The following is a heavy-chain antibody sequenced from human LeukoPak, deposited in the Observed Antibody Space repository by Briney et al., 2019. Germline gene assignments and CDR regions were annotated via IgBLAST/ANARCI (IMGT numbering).Heavy chain of an antibody. CDR1: GYTFSNYG. D-gene: IGHD2-2*02. J-gene: IGHJ5*02. Sequence: GASVKVSCKASGYTFSNYGISWVRQAPGQGLEWMGWISGDTGNANYAQNLQGRVTMTTVTSTRTAYMELRSLRSDDTAVCYCARVPRVPAAIDQNWFDPWGQGTLVTVSS. V-gene: IGHV1-18*01. CDR3: ARVPRVPAAIDQNWFDP. CDR2: ISGDTGNA.